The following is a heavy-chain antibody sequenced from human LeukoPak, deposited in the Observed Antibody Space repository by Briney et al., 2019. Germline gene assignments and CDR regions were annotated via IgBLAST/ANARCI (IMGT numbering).Heavy chain of an antibody. CDR2: TFYRSKWYN. CDR3: ARTPRTQYGSGKYWGLNWFDP. D-gene: IGHD3-10*01. V-gene: IGHV6-1*01. CDR1: GDSVSSNSGA. J-gene: IGHJ5*02. Sequence: SQTLSLTCAISGDSVSSNSGAWNWIRQSPSRGLEWLGRTFYRSKWYNNYAESAKSRITINPDTSKNQFSLRLNSVTATDTAVYHCARTPRTQYGSGKYWGLNWFDPWGQGTLVTVSS.